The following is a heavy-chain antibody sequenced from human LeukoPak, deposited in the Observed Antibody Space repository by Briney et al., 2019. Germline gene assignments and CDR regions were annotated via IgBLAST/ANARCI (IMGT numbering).Heavy chain of an antibody. Sequence: GGSLRLSCAASGFTFSSYAMTWVRQAPGKGLEWVSGISGSGVTTYYADSVKGRFTISRDNSKNTLYLQMISLRAEDTAAYYCAKGIAAASDYWGQGTLVTVSS. D-gene: IGHD6-13*01. J-gene: IGHJ4*02. CDR2: ISGSGVTT. CDR1: GFTFSSYA. CDR3: AKGIAAASDY. V-gene: IGHV3-23*01.